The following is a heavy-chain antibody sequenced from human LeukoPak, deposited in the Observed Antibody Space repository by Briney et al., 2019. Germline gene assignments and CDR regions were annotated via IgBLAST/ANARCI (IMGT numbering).Heavy chain of an antibody. CDR2: IKQDGSEK. Sequence: SLXLSXAASGFTFSRYWMSWVRQTPGKGLEWVANIKQDGSEKYYVDSVKGRFTISRDNAKNSLYLQMNSLRAEDTAVYYCARLIVGAIDSWGQGTLVTVSS. CDR3: ARLIVGAIDS. J-gene: IGHJ4*02. V-gene: IGHV3-7*01. D-gene: IGHD1-26*01. CDR1: GFTFSRYW.